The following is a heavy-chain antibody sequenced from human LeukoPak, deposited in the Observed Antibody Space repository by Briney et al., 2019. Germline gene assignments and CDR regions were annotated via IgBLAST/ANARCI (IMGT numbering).Heavy chain of an antibody. D-gene: IGHD1-26*01. CDR2: ISSSGSTI. J-gene: IGHJ4*02. CDR1: GFTFSSYE. V-gene: IGHV3-48*03. CDR3: ARELKGAIRFDY. Sequence: GSLRLSCAASGFTFSSYEMNWVRQAPGKGLEWVSYISSSGSTIYYADSVKGRFTTSRDNAKNSLYLQMNSLRAEDTAVYYCARELKGAIRFDYWGQGTLVTVSS.